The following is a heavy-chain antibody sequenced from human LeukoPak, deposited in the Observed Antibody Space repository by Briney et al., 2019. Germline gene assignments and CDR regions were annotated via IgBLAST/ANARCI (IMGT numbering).Heavy chain of an antibody. D-gene: IGHD1-7*01. CDR2: ISYDGSNK. Sequence: GGSLRFSCAASGLTFSSYGMHWVRQAPGKGPEWVAVISYDGSNKYYADSVKGRFTISRDNSKNTLYLQMNSLRAEDTAVYYCAKNGITGTLDPWGQGTLVTVSS. CDR1: GLTFSSYG. J-gene: IGHJ5*02. V-gene: IGHV3-30*18. CDR3: AKNGITGTLDP.